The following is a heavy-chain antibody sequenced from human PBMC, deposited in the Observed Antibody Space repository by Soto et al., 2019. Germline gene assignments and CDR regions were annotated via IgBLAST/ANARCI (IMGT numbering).Heavy chain of an antibody. Sequence: VQLVESGGGLVKPGGSLRLSCAASGFTFSSYGMHWVRQARGKGLEWVAVISYDGSNKYYADSVKGRFTISRDNSKNKLYLQMNSLRAEDTAVYYCAKGYGSGDGTFYGMDVWGQGTTVTVSS. CDR2: ISYDGSNK. D-gene: IGHD3-10*01. J-gene: IGHJ6*02. V-gene: IGHV3-30*18. CDR1: GFTFSSYG. CDR3: AKGYGSGDGTFYGMDV.